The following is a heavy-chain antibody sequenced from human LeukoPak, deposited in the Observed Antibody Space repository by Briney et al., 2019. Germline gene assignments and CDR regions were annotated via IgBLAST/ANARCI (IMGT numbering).Heavy chain of an antibody. Sequence: GASVKLSCKVSGYTLTELCMHWVRQAPGKGLEWVGGFDPYDGETIYAQKFQGRVTMTEDTSTDTAYMELSSLRSEDTAVYYCATAKLEPSHYYYYMDVWGKGTTVTVSS. J-gene: IGHJ6*03. CDR3: ATAKLEPSHYYYYMDV. D-gene: IGHD1-1*01. CDR1: GYTLTELC. CDR2: FDPYDGET. V-gene: IGHV1-24*01.